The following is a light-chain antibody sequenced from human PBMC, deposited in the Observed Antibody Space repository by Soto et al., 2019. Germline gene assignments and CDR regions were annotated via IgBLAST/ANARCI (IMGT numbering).Light chain of an antibody. V-gene: IGKV3-20*01. Sequence: EIVLTQSPGTLSLSPGERATLSCRASQSVRSDYLAWYQQKPGQAPRLLIYGASSRATGMSDRFSGSASGTDFTLTISRLDPEDFAVYYCQQYSRSPPMYTFGQGTKLEIK. CDR3: QQYSRSPPMYT. J-gene: IGKJ2*01. CDR2: GAS. CDR1: QSVRSDY.